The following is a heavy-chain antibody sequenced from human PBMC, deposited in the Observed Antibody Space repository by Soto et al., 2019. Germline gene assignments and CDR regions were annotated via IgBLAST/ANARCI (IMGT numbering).Heavy chain of an antibody. CDR2: ISSNSAYI. V-gene: IGHV3-21*01. Sequence: GGSLRLSCAASGFTFRSFTMNWVRQAPGKGLEWVSTISSNSAYIYYTDALRGRFTISRDNAXXXXXXXXXXXXAXDTAVYYCTRDASRDSSARGWFDPWGPGTLVTVSS. CDR3: TRDASRDSSARGWFDP. D-gene: IGHD3-10*01. J-gene: IGHJ5*02. CDR1: GFTFRSFT.